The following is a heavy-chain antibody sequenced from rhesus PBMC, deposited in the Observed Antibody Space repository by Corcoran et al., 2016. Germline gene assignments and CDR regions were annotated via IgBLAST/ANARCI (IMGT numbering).Heavy chain of an antibody. D-gene: IGHD6-31*01. Sequence: QVQLQESGPGVVKPSETLSLTCAVSGGSISGYYLWSWIRQPPGKGLEWIGYIYGGSGSTSYTPSLKSRVIISIDTSKNQFSLKLSSVTAADTAVYYCAREIAAAGTGYWGQGVLVTVSS. J-gene: IGHJ4*01. CDR2: IYGGSGST. CDR1: GGSISGYYL. CDR3: AREIAAAGTGY. V-gene: IGHV4S7*01.